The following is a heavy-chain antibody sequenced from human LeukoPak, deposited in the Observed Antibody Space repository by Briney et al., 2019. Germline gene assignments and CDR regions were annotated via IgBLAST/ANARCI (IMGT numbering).Heavy chain of an antibody. V-gene: IGHV3-23*01. D-gene: IGHD5-18*01. J-gene: IGHJ4*02. CDR3: AKGEWIQFKLYYFDY. CDR2: ISSSGGST. Sequence: WGSLRLSCAASGCTFSSYAMSWVRQAPGKGLEWVSPISSSGGSTYYADSVKGRFTISRDNSKNTPYMQMNRLRAEDTAVYYCAKGEWIQFKLYYFDYWGQGTLVTVSS. CDR1: GCTFSSYA.